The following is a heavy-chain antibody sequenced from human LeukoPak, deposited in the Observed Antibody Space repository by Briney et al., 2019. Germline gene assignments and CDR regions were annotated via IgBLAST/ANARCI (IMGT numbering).Heavy chain of an antibody. CDR3: AGEVEASHFWSGYNY. CDR1: GFTFSSYW. Sequence: GGSLRLSCAASGFTFSSYWMNWVRQAPGKGLEWVANIKQDGSEKYYVDSVKGRFTISRDNAEKSLYLQMNSLRAEDTAVYYCAGEVEASHFWSGYNYWGQGTLVTVSS. V-gene: IGHV3-7*01. J-gene: IGHJ4*02. D-gene: IGHD3-3*02. CDR2: IKQDGSEK.